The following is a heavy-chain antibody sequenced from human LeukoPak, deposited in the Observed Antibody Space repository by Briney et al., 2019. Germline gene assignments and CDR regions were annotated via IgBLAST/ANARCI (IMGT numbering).Heavy chain of an antibody. J-gene: IGHJ5*02. CDR1: GGSISNYY. V-gene: IGHV4-59*01. Sequence: PSETLSLTCTVSGGSISNYYWSWIRQPPGKGLEWIGYIYYSGSTNYNPSLKSRVTISVDTPKNQFSLKLSSVTAADTAVYYCARGNRDSYGYLFGGLGDNWFDPWGQGTLVTVSS. CDR3: ARGNRDSYGYLFGGLGDNWFDP. D-gene: IGHD5-18*01. CDR2: IYYSGST.